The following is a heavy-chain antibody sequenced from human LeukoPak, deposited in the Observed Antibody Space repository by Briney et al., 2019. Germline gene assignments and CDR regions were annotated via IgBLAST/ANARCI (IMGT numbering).Heavy chain of an antibody. V-gene: IGHV5-51*01. CDR1: GYSFTSYW. CDR3: ARHRVPYGDYEPRPDY. D-gene: IGHD4-17*01. J-gene: IGHJ4*02. Sequence: GESLKISCKGSGYSFTSYWIGWVRQMPGKGLEWMGIIYPGDSDTRYSPSFQGQVTISADKSISTAYLQWSSLKASDTAMYYCARHRVPYGDYEPRPDYWGQGTLVTVSS. CDR2: IYPGDSDT.